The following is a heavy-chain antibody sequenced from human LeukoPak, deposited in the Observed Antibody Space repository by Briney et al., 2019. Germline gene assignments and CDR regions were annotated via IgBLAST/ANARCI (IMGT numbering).Heavy chain of an antibody. Sequence: ASVKVSCKASGYTFTSDGTSWVRQAPGQGLEWMGWISAYNGNTNYARKLQGRVTMTTDTSTSTAYMELRSLRSDDTAVYYCATIVAMVQLEDWGQGTLVTVSS. D-gene: IGHD5-18*01. V-gene: IGHV1-18*01. CDR2: ISAYNGNT. CDR3: ATIVAMVQLED. CDR1: GYTFTSDG. J-gene: IGHJ4*02.